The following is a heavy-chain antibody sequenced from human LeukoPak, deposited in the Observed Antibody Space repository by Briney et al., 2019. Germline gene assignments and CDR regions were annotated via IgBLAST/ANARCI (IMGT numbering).Heavy chain of an antibody. Sequence: GGSLRLSCAASGFTFSNAWMNWVRQAPGKGLEWVGRIMPKTNGGTTDYAAPVKGRFTVSRDDSSYTVYLQMNSLRAEDTAVYYCAKQLGYCSDGSCYFPYWGQGTLVTVSS. D-gene: IGHD2-15*01. V-gene: IGHV3-15*07. CDR2: IMPKTNGGTT. CDR1: GFTFSNAW. J-gene: IGHJ4*02. CDR3: AKQLGYCSDGSCYFPY.